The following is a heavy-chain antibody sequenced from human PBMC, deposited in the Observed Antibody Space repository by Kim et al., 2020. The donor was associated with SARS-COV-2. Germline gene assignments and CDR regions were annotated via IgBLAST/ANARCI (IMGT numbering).Heavy chain of an antibody. J-gene: IGHJ3*02. CDR3: AKSAMVRGAVDAFDI. Sequence: PSLESGVTISVDTSKNQFSLKLSSVTAADTAVYYCAKSAMVRGAVDAFDIWGQGTMVTVSS. V-gene: IGHV4-39*01. D-gene: IGHD5-18*01.